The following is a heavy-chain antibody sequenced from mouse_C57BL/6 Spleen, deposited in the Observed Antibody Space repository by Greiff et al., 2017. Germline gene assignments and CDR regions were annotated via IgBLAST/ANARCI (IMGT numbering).Heavy chain of an antibody. Sequence: QVQLKQPGAELVKPGASVKLSCKASGYTFTSYWMHWVKQRPGQGLEWIGMIHPNSGSTNYNEKFKSKATLTVDKSSSTAYMQLSSLTSEDSAVYYCARWRGGSSSLWYFDVWGTGTTVTVSS. CDR1: GYTFTSYW. CDR3: ARWRGGSSSLWYFDV. V-gene: IGHV1-64*01. CDR2: IHPNSGST. D-gene: IGHD1-1*01. J-gene: IGHJ1*03.